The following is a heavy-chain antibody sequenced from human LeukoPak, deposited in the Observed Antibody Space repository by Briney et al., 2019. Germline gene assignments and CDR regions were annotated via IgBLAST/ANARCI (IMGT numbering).Heavy chain of an antibody. D-gene: IGHD1-1*01. J-gene: IGHJ3*02. CDR3: ARGSWNDAFDI. CDR2: IRRSSSSI. Sequence: GGSLRLSCAASEFTFSSYTLNWVRQAPGQGLQWVSTIRRSSSSIYYADSVKGRFTISRDNAKNSLYLQMSSLGAGDTAVYYCARGSWNDAFDIGCQGTMVTVTS. V-gene: IGHV3-21*01. CDR1: EFTFSSYT.